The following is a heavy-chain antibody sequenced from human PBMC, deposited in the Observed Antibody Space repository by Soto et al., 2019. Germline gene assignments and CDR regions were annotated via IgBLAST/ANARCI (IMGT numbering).Heavy chain of an antibody. CDR3: EREGEYYEFSYSYSLDV. CDR2: ISAYNGNT. V-gene: IGHV1-18*01. J-gene: IGHJ6*03. Sequence: QVQLVQAGAEGKKPVASVKVSCTASGYTITSYGISWVRQAPGQGLEWMGWISAYNGNTNYAQKLQGRLTMTTDTFTSTAYMELKSLGSDDTAVYYWEREGEYYEFSYSYSLDVWGKGTTVTVSS. CDR1: GYTITSYG. D-gene: IGHD3-3*01.